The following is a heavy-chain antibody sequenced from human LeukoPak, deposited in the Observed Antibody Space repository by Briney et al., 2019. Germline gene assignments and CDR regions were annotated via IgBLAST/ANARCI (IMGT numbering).Heavy chain of an antibody. D-gene: IGHD5-18*01. CDR2: IDSRGNT. CDR1: GFTFSSYP. CDR3: VKRLWLPLYFDY. Sequence: GGSPRLSCSASGFTFSSYPMHWVRQAPGKGLEYVSAIDSRGNTYYADSVKGRFTISRDNSKNTLYLQMSSLRSEDTAVYYCVKRLWLPLYFDYWGQGTPVTVSS. J-gene: IGHJ4*02. V-gene: IGHV3-64D*06.